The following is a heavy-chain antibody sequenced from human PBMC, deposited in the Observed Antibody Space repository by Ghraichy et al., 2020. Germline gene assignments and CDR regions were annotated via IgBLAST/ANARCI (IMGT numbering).Heavy chain of an antibody. CDR2: IYYSGST. CDR1: GGSISSSNYY. V-gene: IGHV4-39*01. J-gene: IGHJ2*01. CDR3: ARHTLAAPGSYFDL. Sequence: SETLSLTCTVSGGSISSSNYYWGWIRQPPGKGLEWIGTIYYSGSTYYNPSLKSRVTISVDTSKNQFSLRLSSVAATDTAVYYCARHTLAAPGSYFDLWGRGTLVSVSS. D-gene: IGHD2-15*01.